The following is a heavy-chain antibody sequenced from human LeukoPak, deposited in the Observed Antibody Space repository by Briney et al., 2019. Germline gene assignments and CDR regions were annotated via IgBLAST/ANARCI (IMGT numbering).Heavy chain of an antibody. V-gene: IGHV3-21*01. Sequence: GGSLRLSCAVSGFTFNSHSRNCVRQAPGKGLEWVSSISSSSSYIYYADSVKGRFTISRDNAKNSLYLKMNGRKAEETAVYYCARGWRSGYISDYWGQGTLVTVSS. D-gene: IGHD3-22*01. J-gene: IGHJ4*02. CDR3: ARGWRSGYISDY. CDR1: GFTFNSHS. CDR2: ISSSSSYI.